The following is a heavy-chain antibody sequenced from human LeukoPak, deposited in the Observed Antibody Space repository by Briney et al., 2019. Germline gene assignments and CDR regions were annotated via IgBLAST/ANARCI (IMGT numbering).Heavy chain of an antibody. J-gene: IGHJ4*02. CDR3: AREIQAPGKTLDY. Sequence: GGSLRLSCAASGFTFNTYTMNWVRQAPGKGLEWVSSITASSTAIYSADSVKGRFTISRDNAKNTLYLQMNSLRAEDTAIYYCAREIQAPGKTLDYWGQGALVTVSS. V-gene: IGHV3-21*01. CDR2: ITASSTAI. CDR1: GFTFNTYT.